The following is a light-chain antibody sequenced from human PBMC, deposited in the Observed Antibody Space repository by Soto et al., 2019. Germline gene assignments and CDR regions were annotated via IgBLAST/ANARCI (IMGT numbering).Light chain of an antibody. V-gene: IGKV3-20*01. Sequence: EIVLTQSPGTLSLSPGERATLSCRASQSVSSNYLAWYQQKPGQAPRLLLYGASSRATGIPDRFSGSGSGTDFSLSIRRLEPEDFAVYFWQQYGSSSPWTFGQGTKVEIK. CDR2: GAS. J-gene: IGKJ1*01. CDR1: QSVSSNY. CDR3: QQYGSSSPWT.